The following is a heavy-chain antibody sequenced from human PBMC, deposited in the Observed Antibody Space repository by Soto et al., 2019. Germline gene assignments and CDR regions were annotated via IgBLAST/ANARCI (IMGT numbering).Heavy chain of an antibody. V-gene: IGHV1-69*13. J-gene: IGHJ3*02. CDR1: GGTFSSYA. Sequence: SVKVSCKASGGTFSSYAISWVRQAPGQGLEWMGGIIPIFGTANYAQKFQGRVTITADESTSTAYMELSSLRSEDTAVYYCARDPLTYYYDSSGWASGAFDIRGQGTMVTVSS. D-gene: IGHD3-22*01. CDR2: IIPIFGTA. CDR3: ARDPLTYYYDSSGWASGAFDI.